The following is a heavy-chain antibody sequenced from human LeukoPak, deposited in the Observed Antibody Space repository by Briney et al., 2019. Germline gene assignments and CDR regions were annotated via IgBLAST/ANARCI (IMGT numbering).Heavy chain of an antibody. J-gene: IGHJ4*02. CDR3: ARLGDRGYDSGGDY. CDR2: IYYSGST. CDR1: GGSISSSSYY. Sequence: SETLSLTCTVSGGSISSSSYYWGWIRQPPGKGLGWMGSIYYSGSTYYNPSLKSRVTISVDTSRNQFSLKLSSVTAADTAVYYCARLGDRGYDSGGDYWGQGTLVTVSS. D-gene: IGHD5-12*01. V-gene: IGHV4-39*01.